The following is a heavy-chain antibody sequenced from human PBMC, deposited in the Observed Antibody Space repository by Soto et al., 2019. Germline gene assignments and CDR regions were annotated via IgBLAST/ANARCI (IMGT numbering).Heavy chain of an antibody. Sequence: EVQLLESGGGLVQPGGSLRLSCAASGFTFSTCAMSWVRQAPGKGLEWVSALSASGGTTYYADSVKGWFTISRDNSNSSMYLQKNSLRAEDTAVYSCAKAICSGTSCYYYYYGMDVWGQGTTVTVSS. CDR2: LSASGGTT. CDR1: GFTFSTCA. V-gene: IGHV3-23*01. J-gene: IGHJ6*02. CDR3: AKAICSGTSCYYYYYGMDV. D-gene: IGHD2-2*01.